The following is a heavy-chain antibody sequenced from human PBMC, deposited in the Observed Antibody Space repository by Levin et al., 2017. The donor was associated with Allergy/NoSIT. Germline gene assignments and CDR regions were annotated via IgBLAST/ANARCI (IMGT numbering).Heavy chain of an antibody. CDR1: GGSFSGYY. D-gene: IGHD3-22*01. Sequence: NPSETLSLTCAVYGGSFSGYYWSWIRQPPGKGLEWIGEINHSGSTNFNPSLKSRVTISLDTSKKQFSLKLSSVTAADTAVYYCARELLITMIRGDTFDIRGQGTMVTVSS. J-gene: IGHJ3*02. CDR2: INHSGST. CDR3: ARELLITMIRGDTFDI. V-gene: IGHV4-34*01.